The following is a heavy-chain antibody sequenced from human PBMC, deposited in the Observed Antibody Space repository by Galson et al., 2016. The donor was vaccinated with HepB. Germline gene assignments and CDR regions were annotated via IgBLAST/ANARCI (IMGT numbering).Heavy chain of an antibody. Sequence: SLRLSCAASGFAFRSHGMQWVRQSPGVGLEWVSMVSYDGTNDYYADSVKGRFIISRDNSKNMLYLQMNSLKAEDTAVYYFAKTPTVVTAATDYIDCWGQGTLVTVSS. CDR1: GFAFRSHG. CDR3: AKTPTVVTAATDYIDC. D-gene: IGHD2-2*01. V-gene: IGHV3-33*05. J-gene: IGHJ4*02. CDR2: VSYDGTND.